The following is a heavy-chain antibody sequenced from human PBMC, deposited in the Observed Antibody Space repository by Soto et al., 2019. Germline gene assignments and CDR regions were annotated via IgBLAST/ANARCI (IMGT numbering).Heavy chain of an antibody. V-gene: IGHV3-53*04. CDR1: GFTVSSNY. J-gene: IGHJ3*02. CDR3: ARARAGYSSGPLGAFDI. Sequence: GGSLRLSCAASGFTVSSNYMSWVRQAPGKGLEWVSVIYSGGSTYYADSVKGRFTISRHNSKNTLYLQMNSLRAEDTAVYYCARARAGYSSGPLGAFDIWGQGTMVTVSS. D-gene: IGHD6-19*01. CDR2: IYSGGST.